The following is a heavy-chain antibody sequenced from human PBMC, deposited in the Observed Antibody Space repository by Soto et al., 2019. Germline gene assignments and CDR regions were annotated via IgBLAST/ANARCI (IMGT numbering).Heavy chain of an antibody. CDR3: ARGRGKQQLSYYYYMDV. CDR2: VIPNSGNT. D-gene: IGHD6-13*01. Sequence: GASGKVSCKASGGSFTSYIFTWVRQAPGQGLEWMGRVIPNSGNTGYAQKFQGRVTMTRNTSISTAYMELSSLRSEDTAVYYCARGRGKQQLSYYYYMDVWGKGTTVTVSS. J-gene: IGHJ6*03. CDR1: GGSFTSYI. V-gene: IGHV1-8*01.